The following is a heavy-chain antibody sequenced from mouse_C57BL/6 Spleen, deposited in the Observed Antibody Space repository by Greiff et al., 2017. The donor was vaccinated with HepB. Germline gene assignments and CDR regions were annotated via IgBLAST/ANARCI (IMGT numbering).Heavy chain of an antibody. D-gene: IGHD4-1*01. CDR2: IDPSDSYT. CDR1: GYTFTSYW. V-gene: IGHV1-69*01. Sequence: VQLQQPGAELVMPGASVKLSCKASGYTFTSYWMHWVKQRPGQGLEWIGEIDPSDSYTNYNQKFKGKSTLTVDKSSSTAYMQLSSLTSEDSAVYYCASGLGHYFDYWGQGTTLTVSS. J-gene: IGHJ2*01. CDR3: ASGLGHYFDY.